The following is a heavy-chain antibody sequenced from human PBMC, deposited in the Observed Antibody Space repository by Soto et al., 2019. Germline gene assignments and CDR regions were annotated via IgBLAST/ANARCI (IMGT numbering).Heavy chain of an antibody. CDR1: GDXLTSSW. CDR3: ARKDKSGYSNWFDP. D-gene: IGHD3-22*01. Sequence: EXLKISCRTSGDXLTSSWLAWVRHMPGKGLEWMGIIFPSDSDTRYSPSFQGQVTISADRSTSTVFLQWASLKASYTALYFCARKDKSGYSNWFDPWGQGTLLNVS. V-gene: IGHV5-51*01. CDR2: IFPSDSDT. J-gene: IGHJ5*02.